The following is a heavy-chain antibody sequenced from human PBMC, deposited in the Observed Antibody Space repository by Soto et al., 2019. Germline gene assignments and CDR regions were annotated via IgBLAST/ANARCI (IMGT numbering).Heavy chain of an antibody. Sequence: SETLSLTCAVYGGSFSGYYWSWIRQPPGKGLEWIGEINHSGSTNYNPSLKSRVTISVDTSKNQYSLKLSSATAADTAVYYCATLASYDFWSGYYLDQYGMDVWGQGTTVTVSS. V-gene: IGHV4-34*01. CDR1: GGSFSGYY. CDR3: ATLASYDFWSGYYLDQYGMDV. J-gene: IGHJ6*02. D-gene: IGHD3-3*01. CDR2: INHSGST.